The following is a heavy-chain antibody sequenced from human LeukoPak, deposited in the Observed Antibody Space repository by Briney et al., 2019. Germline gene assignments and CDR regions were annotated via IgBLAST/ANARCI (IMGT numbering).Heavy chain of an antibody. Sequence: PGGSLRLSCAASGFTFSSYAMSWVRPAPGKGLEWVSAISGSGGSTYYADSVKGRFTISRDNSKNTLYLQMNSLRAEDTAVYYCAKDSGAVAGMEGLDYWGQGTLVTVSS. CDR1: GFTFSSYA. CDR3: AKDSGAVAGMEGLDY. D-gene: IGHD6-19*01. J-gene: IGHJ4*02. V-gene: IGHV3-23*01. CDR2: ISGSGGST.